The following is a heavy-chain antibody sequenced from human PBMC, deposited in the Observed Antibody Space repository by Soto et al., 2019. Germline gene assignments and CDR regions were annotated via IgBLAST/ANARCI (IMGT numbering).Heavy chain of an antibody. CDR2: IWYDGSNK. V-gene: IGHV3-33*01. Sequence: TGGSLRLSCAASGFTFSSYGMHWVRQAPGKGLEWVAVIWYDGSNKYYADSVKGRFTISRDNSKNTLYLQMNSLRAEDTAVYYCARDLQGGYSYGCLRRDYWGKGTMVTVAS. D-gene: IGHD5-18*01. CDR3: ARDLQGGYSYGCLRRDY. CDR1: GFTFSSYG. J-gene: IGHJ4*02.